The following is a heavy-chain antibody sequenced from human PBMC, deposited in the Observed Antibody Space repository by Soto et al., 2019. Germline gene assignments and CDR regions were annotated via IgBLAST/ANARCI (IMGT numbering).Heavy chain of an antibody. CDR1: GGSISGYY. J-gene: IGHJ4*02. D-gene: IGHD5-12*01. Sequence: SETLSLTCTLSGGSISGYYWSWIRQPPGKGLEWIGYVYYSGSTKYNPSLESRVTISVDMSNNQFSLMLTPVTAADTAVYYCAKYRRTDAEGYRLDFWGQGTLVTVSS. CDR2: VYYSGST. V-gene: IGHV4-59*01. CDR3: AKYRRTDAEGYRLDF.